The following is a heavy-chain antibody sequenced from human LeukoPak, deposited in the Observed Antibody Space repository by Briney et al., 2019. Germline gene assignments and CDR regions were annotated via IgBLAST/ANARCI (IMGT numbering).Heavy chain of an antibody. J-gene: IGHJ4*02. V-gene: IGHV4-59*12. CDR2: IYYSGST. D-gene: IGHD2-21*02. Sequence: SETLSLTCTVSGGSISSYYWSWLRQPPGKGLEWIGYIYYSGSTYYNPSLKSRVTISVDTSKNQFSLKLSSVTAADTAVYYCARAKTFVVTRRYYFDYWGQGTLVTVSS. CDR3: ARAKTFVVTRRYYFDY. CDR1: GGSISSYY.